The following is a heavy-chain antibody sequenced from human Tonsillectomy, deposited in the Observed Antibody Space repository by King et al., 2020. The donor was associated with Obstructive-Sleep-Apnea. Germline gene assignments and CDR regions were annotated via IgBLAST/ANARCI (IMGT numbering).Heavy chain of an antibody. CDR3: VRVFGDYRNFYYGMDV. Sequence: QLQESGPGLVKPSGTLFLTCEVSGGSISSSNWWSWVRQPPGKGLEWIGEIYQSGSTSSNPSLTSRVTISVDKTKNQFSLEVRSVTAADTAVYYCVRVFGDYRNFYYGMDVWGQGTTVTVSS. D-gene: IGHD4-17*01. CDR1: GGSISSSNW. V-gene: IGHV4-4*02. CDR2: IYQSGST. J-gene: IGHJ6*02.